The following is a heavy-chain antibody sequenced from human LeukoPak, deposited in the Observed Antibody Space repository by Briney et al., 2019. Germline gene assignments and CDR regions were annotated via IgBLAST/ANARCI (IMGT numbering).Heavy chain of an antibody. D-gene: IGHD4-17*01. V-gene: IGHV4-59*08. J-gene: IGHJ4*02. CDR3: ARLLYGDYVVDY. CDR2: IYYTGST. CDR1: GGTISSYY. Sequence: SETLSLTCTVSGGTISSYYWSWIRQPPGKGLEWIGYIYYTGSTKSNPSLKSRVTISLSKSKNQFSLKLSSVTAADTAVYYCARLLYGDYVVDYWGQGTLVTVSS.